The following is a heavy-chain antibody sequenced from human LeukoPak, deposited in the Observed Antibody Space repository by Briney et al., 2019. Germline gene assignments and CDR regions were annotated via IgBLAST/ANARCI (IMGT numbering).Heavy chain of an antibody. Sequence: ASVKVSCKASGYTFTSYYMHWVRQAPGQGLEWMGIINPSGGSTSYAQKFQGRVTMTRDMSTSTVYMELSSLRSVDTAVYYCARAHVTYYYDSSGYPNPYFDYWGQGTLVTVSS. V-gene: IGHV1-46*01. J-gene: IGHJ4*02. CDR3: ARAHVTYYYDSSGYPNPYFDY. D-gene: IGHD3-22*01. CDR1: GYTFTSYY. CDR2: INPSGGST.